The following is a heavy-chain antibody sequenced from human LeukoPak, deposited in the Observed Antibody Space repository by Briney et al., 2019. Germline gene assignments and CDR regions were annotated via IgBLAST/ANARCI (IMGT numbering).Heavy chain of an antibody. CDR2: INHDGRET. J-gene: IGHJ4*02. CDR1: FEW. V-gene: IGHV3-7*03. Sequence: GGSLRLSCRDSFEWMSWVRQAPGKGLGWVATINHDGRETYYVDSVRGRFTIFRDNAKNSMCLQMTSLRAEDTAVYFCVRGDLDHWGQGTLITVSS. CDR3: VRGDLDH. D-gene: IGHD1-1*01.